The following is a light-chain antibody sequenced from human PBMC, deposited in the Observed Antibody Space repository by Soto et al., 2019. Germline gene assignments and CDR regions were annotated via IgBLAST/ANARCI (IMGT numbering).Light chain of an antibody. V-gene: IGKV3-20*01. CDR1: HSVSSSY. CDR3: QPYGSSPPYT. CDR2: GAS. J-gene: IGKJ2*01. Sequence: EIVLTQSPGTLSLSPGERATLSCRASHSVSSSYLAWYQQKPGQAPRLLIYGASSRATGIPDRFSGSGSGTVFTLTISRLEPEDLAVYYCQPYGSSPPYTFGQGTKLEIK.